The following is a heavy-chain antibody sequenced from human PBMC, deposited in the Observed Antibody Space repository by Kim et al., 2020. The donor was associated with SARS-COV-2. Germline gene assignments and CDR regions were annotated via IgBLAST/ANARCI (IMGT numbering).Heavy chain of an antibody. CDR1: GDTSSTSG. CDR3: VRGTWGDVNDY. CDR2: INTKEGDT. J-gene: IGHJ4*02. Sequence: ASVKVSCKTSGDTSSTSGFSWVRQAPGQGLEWMGWINTKEGDTSYVQKFQDRISMTTDSSTSTAYMELRRLKPDDPAVYYCVRGTWGDVNDYWGQGTLVTVPS. D-gene: IGHD3-16*01. V-gene: IGHV1-18*01.